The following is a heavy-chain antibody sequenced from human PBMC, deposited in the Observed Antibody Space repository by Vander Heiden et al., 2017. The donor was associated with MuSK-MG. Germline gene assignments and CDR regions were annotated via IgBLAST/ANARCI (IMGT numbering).Heavy chain of an antibody. D-gene: IGHD7-27*01. CDR3: ARAGVGAASDY. J-gene: IGHJ4*02. Sequence: QVLLVASGGAVVQPGGSFRLSCEASEFTFRNYGMQWVRQAPGKGLEWVALIWYDGSNKYYADSVKGRFTISRDNSKDTVYLQMNSLRVEDTAVYYCARAGVGAASDYWGQGTLVTVSS. V-gene: IGHV3-33*01. CDR2: IWYDGSNK. CDR1: EFTFRNYG.